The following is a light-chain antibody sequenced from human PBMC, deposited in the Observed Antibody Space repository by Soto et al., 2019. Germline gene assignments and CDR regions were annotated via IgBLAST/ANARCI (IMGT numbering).Light chain of an antibody. CDR2: AGS. Sequence: DIQMTQSPSSLSASVGDRVTITCRASQTISNYLNWYQQQPGKAPKLLIYAGSSLQSGDPSRFSRSGSGTDFTLTISSLQPEEFATYYCQQCYSSPLTVGGGTKVEIK. V-gene: IGKV1-39*01. CDR3: QQCYSSPLT. J-gene: IGKJ4*01. CDR1: QTISNY.